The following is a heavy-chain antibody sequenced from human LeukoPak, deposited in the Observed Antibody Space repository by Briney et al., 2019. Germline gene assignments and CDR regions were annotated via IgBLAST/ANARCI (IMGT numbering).Heavy chain of an antibody. CDR3: ARGRCSSTSCYRRNWFDP. CDR1: GGSFSGYY. D-gene: IGHD2-2*01. CDR2: INHSGST. Sequence: TSETLSVTCAVYGGSFSGYYWSWIRQPPGKGLEWIGEINHSGSTNYNPSLKSRVTISVDTSKNQFSLKLSSVTAADTAVYYCARGRCSSTSCYRRNWFDPWGQGTLVTVSS. V-gene: IGHV4-34*01. J-gene: IGHJ5*02.